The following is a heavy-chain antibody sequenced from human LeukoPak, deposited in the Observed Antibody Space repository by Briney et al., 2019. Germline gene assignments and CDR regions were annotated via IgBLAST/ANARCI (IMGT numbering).Heavy chain of an antibody. V-gene: IGHV3-21*01. CDR3: AYVRVGYFDN. D-gene: IGHD2/OR15-2a*01. CDR1: GFTFSSYD. Sequence: PGGSLRLSCAASGFTFSSYDMNWVRQAPGKGLELVSSISTRSTYIYYADSVKGRFTISRDNAKHSLYLKMDSLRAEDTAVYSCAYVRVGYFDNWGQGTLVTVSS. CDR2: ISTRSTYI. J-gene: IGHJ4*02.